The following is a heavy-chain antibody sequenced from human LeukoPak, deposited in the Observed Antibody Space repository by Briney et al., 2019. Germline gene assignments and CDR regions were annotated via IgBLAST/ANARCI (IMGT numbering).Heavy chain of an antibody. CDR1: GPTFRNAF. V-gene: IGHV3-15*04. Sequence: GGSLRLSCAASGPTFRNAFMNWVRQAPGKGLEWVGRIESSTDGGTTDYAAPVKGRFTMSRDDSKNTLYLQMNNVNTEDTGVYYCTTSPGITVFGVVTDYWGQGTLVIVSS. CDR2: IESSTDGGTT. J-gene: IGHJ4*02. D-gene: IGHD3-3*01. CDR3: TTSPGITVFGVVTDY.